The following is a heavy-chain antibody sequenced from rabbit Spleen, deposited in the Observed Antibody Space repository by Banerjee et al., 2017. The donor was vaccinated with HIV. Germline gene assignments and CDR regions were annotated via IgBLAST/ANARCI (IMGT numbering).Heavy chain of an antibody. J-gene: IGHJ4*01. CDR1: GFSFSSSDY. D-gene: IGHD1-1*01. CDR3: ARDLVGVIGWNFGL. Sequence: QSLEESGGDLVKPGASLTLTCTASGFSFSSSDYMCWVRQAPGKGLEWIACINASTGKPVYATWASGRFTISRTSSTTVTLRMTSLTAADRATYFCARDLVGVIGWNFGLWGPGTLVTVS. CDR2: INASTGKP. V-gene: IGHV1S40*01.